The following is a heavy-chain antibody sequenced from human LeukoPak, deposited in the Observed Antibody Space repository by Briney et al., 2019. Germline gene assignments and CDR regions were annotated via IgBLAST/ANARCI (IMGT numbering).Heavy chain of an antibody. CDR3: ARDGGAKQWLGLPPRPRFDY. Sequence: ASVKVSCKASGGTFSSYGISWVRQAPGQGLEWMGWISAYNGNTNYAQKLQGRVTMTTDTSTSTAYMELRSLRSDDTAVYYCARDGGAKQWLGLPPRPRFDYWGQGTLVTVSS. CDR1: GGTFSSYG. J-gene: IGHJ4*02. V-gene: IGHV1-18*01. CDR2: ISAYNGNT. D-gene: IGHD6-19*01.